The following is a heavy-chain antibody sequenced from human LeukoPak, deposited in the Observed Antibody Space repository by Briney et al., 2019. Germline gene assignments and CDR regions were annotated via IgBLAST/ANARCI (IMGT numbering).Heavy chain of an antibody. V-gene: IGHV4-34*01. CDR2: INHSGST. J-gene: IGHJ4*02. Sequence: SETLSLTCAVYGGSFSGYYWSWIRQPPGKGLEWIGEINHSGSTNYNPSLKSRVTISVDTSKNQFSLKLSSVTAADTAVYYCARARLQYKYFDYWGQGTLVTVSS. CDR1: GGSFSGYY. D-gene: IGHD4-4*01. CDR3: ARARLQYKYFDY.